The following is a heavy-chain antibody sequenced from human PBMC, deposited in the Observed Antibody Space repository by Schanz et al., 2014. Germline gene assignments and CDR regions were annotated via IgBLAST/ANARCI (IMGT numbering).Heavy chain of an antibody. V-gene: IGHV3-74*02. CDR1: GFTFSSYA. J-gene: IGHJ6*03. Sequence: EVQLLESGGGLVQPGGSLRLSCAASGFTFSSYAMGWVRQARGKGLEWVSRIKSDGSSTSYADSVKGRFTISRDNAKNTLYLQMNSLRAEDTAVYYCAKGPYYYYYMDGWGNGTTVTVSS. CDR2: IKSDGSST. CDR3: AKGPYYYYYMDG.